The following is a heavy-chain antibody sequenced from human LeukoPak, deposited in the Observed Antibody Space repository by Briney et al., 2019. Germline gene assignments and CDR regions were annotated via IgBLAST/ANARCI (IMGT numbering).Heavy chain of an antibody. V-gene: IGHV3-23*01. CDR1: GFTSSNYA. J-gene: IGHJ4*02. D-gene: IGHD3-22*01. CDR2: ISGSGEST. CDR3: AKDNRITMIVVVPIGGVDY. Sequence: PGGSLRLSCAASGFTSSNYAITWIRQAPGKGLEWVSEISGSGESTYYGDSVKGRFTISRDNSKNTLYLQMNSLRAEDTAVYYCAKDNRITMIVVVPIGGVDYWGQGTLVTVSS.